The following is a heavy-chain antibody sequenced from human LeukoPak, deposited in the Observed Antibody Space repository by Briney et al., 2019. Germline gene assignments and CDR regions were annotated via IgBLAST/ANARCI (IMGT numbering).Heavy chain of an antibody. CDR2: ISGSGGST. Sequence: GGSLRLSCAASGFTFSSYAMSWVRQAPGKGLEWVSAISGSGGSTYYADSVKGRFTISRDNSKNTLYLQMNSLRAEDTAVYYCARHYYGSGSYFDYWGQGTLVTVSS. J-gene: IGHJ4*02. V-gene: IGHV3-23*01. D-gene: IGHD3-10*01. CDR1: GFTFSSYA. CDR3: ARHYYGSGSYFDY.